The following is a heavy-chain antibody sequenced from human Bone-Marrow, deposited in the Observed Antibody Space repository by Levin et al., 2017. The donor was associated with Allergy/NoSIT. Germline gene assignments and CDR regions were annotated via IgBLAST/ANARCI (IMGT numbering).Heavy chain of an antibody. CDR2: FDPEDVEI. V-gene: IGHV1-24*01. CDR3: AAGSVVQGGTIMPDDAFDI. J-gene: IGHJ3*02. Sequence: GESLKISCKVSGYTLSELSVHWVRQAPGKGLEWMGGFDPEDVEITYAQKFQGRVTMTEDTSTDKAYMEVSSLTSEDTAVYYCAAGSVVQGGTIMPDDAFDIWGQGTLVTVSS. D-gene: IGHD3-10*01. CDR1: GYTLSELS.